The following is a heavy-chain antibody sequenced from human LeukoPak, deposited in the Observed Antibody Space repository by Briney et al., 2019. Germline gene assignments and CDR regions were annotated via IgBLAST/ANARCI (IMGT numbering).Heavy chain of an antibody. CDR2: IIPIFGTA. Sequence: SVKVSCKASGGTFSSYAISWVRQAPGQGLEWMGGIIPIFGTANYAQKLQGRVTMTTDTSTSTAYMELRSLRSDDTAVYYCARPSFHCSSTSCYTGYGMDVWGQGTTVTVSS. D-gene: IGHD2-2*02. J-gene: IGHJ6*02. CDR1: GGTFSSYA. V-gene: IGHV1-69*05. CDR3: ARPSFHCSSTSCYTGYGMDV.